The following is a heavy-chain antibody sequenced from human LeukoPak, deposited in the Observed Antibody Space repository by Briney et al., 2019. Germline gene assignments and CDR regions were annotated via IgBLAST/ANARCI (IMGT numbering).Heavy chain of an antibody. CDR3: ASAIIRTPYFDY. J-gene: IGHJ4*02. CDR1: GGSFSGYY. Sequence: SETLSLNCAVYGGSFSGYYWSWIRQPPGKGLEWIGYIYYSGYTYYNPSLKSRVTISVDTSKKQFSLKLSSVTAADTAVYYCASAIIRTPYFDYWGQGTLVTVSS. D-gene: IGHD2-2*02. V-gene: IGHV4-30-4*08. CDR2: IYYSGYT.